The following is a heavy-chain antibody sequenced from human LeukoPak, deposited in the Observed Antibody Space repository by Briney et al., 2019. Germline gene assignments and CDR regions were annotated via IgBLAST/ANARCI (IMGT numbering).Heavy chain of an antibody. CDR1: GFTLSSYE. V-gene: IGHV3-30*04. D-gene: IGHD4-23*01. CDR2: IPYDGSNK. CDR3: ARAEGYGGELDS. Sequence: GGSLRLSCTVSGFTLSSYEMSWIRQAPGKGLEWVAVIPYDGSNKYYADSVKGRFTISRENSKNRLYLQMNSLRAEDTAVYYCARAEGYGGELDSWGQGTLVTVSS. J-gene: IGHJ4*02.